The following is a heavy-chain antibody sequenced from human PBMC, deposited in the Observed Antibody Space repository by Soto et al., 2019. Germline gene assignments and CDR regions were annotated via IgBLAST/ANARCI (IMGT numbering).Heavy chain of an antibody. D-gene: IGHD5-12*01. J-gene: IGHJ4*02. CDR1: GFTFSSYA. CDR2: IRGNGDPP. V-gene: IGHV3-64D*06. Sequence: GSLRLSCSASGFTFSSYAMHWVRQAPGKGLEYVSGIRGNGDPPFYADSVKGRFTISRDNSKNTLYLQMSSLSADDTAVYYCVKSRGGNNFDFFDWGQGALVTVSS. CDR3: VKSRGGNNFDFFD.